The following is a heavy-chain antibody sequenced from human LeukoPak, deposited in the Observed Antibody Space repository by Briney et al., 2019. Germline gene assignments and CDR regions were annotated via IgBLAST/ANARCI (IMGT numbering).Heavy chain of an antibody. CDR3: ASLYRSGGSCYPDY. Sequence: TSETLSLTCTVSGGSISSYYWSWIRQPAGKGLEWIGRIYTSGSTNYNPSLKSRVTMSVDTSKNQFSLKLSSVTAADTAVYYCASLYRSGGSCYPDYWGQGTLVTVSS. J-gene: IGHJ4*02. CDR2: IYTSGST. D-gene: IGHD2-15*01. V-gene: IGHV4-4*07. CDR1: GGSISSYY.